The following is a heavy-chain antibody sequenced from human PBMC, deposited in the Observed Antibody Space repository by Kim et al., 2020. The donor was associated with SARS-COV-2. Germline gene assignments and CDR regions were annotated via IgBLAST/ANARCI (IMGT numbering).Heavy chain of an antibody. Sequence: SETLSLTCTVSGGSISSYYWSWIRQPPGKGLEWIGYIYYSGSTNYNPSLKSRVTISVDTSKNQFSLKLSSVTAADTAVYYCARDLPYYDILTGYGGGGYFDLWGRGTLVTVSS. D-gene: IGHD3-9*01. J-gene: IGHJ2*01. V-gene: IGHV4-59*01. CDR3: ARDLPYYDILTGYGGGGYFDL. CDR2: IYYSGST. CDR1: GGSISSYY.